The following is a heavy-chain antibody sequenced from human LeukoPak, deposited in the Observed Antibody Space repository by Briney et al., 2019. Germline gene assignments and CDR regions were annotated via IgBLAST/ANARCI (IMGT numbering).Heavy chain of an antibody. CDR3: AREVVYGSCDP. Sequence: PSQTLSLTCTVSGGSISSGSYYWSWIRQPAGKGLEWIGRIYTSGSTNYNPSLKSRVTISVDTSKNQFSLKLSSVTAADTAVYYCAREVVYGSCDPWGQGTLVTVSS. D-gene: IGHD3-10*01. CDR2: IYTSGST. CDR1: GGSISSGSYY. J-gene: IGHJ5*02. V-gene: IGHV4-61*02.